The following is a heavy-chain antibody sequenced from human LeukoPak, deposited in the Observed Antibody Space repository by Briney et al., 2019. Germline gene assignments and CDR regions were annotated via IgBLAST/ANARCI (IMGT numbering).Heavy chain of an antibody. CDR3: ARDLMGIAHRGAFYY. J-gene: IGHJ4*02. CDR1: SGSISTSNYY. V-gene: IGHV4-39*07. CDR2: IFYSGST. Sequence: PSETLSLTCTVSSGSISTSNYYWGWVRQPPGKALEWIGNIFYSGSTYYSPSLKSRVTISLDTSRNQFSLKLNSVTAEDTAVYYCARDLMGIAHRGAFYYWGQGTLVTVSS. D-gene: IGHD6-13*01.